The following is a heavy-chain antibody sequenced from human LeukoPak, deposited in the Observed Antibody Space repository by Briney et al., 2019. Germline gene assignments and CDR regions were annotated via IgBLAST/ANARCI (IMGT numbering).Heavy chain of an antibody. CDR3: ARRMTTVTTLGPFDY. CDR2: IYYSGST. D-gene: IGHD4-17*01. CDR1: GGSTSSGDYY. J-gene: IGHJ4*02. V-gene: IGHV4-30-4*01. Sequence: SETLSLTCTVSGGSTSSGDYYWSWIRQPPGKGLEWIGYIYYSGSTYYNPSLKSRVTISVDTSKNQFSLKLSSVTAADTAVYYRARRMTTVTTLGPFDYWGQGTLVTVSS.